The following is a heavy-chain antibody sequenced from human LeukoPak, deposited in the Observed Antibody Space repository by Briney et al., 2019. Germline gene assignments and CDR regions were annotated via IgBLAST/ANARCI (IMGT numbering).Heavy chain of an antibody. CDR2: TYYRSKWYN. J-gene: IGHJ6*02. D-gene: IGHD2-2*01. Sequence: SQTLLLTCAISGDSVSSNSAAWNWIRQSPSRGLEWLGRTYYRSKWYNDYAVSVKSRITINPDTSKNQFSLQLNSVTPEDTAVYYCARGCSATSCLVFGMDVWGQGTTVTVSS. CDR3: ARGCSATSCLVFGMDV. V-gene: IGHV6-1*01. CDR1: GDSVSSNSAA.